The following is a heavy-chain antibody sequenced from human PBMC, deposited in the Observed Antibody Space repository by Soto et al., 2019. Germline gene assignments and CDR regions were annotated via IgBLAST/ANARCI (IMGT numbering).Heavy chain of an antibody. CDR1: GATFNTYT. D-gene: IGHD3-16*02. J-gene: IGHJ4*02. CDR2: VLPILGSI. CDR3: GRIPRYSFPTSDPLDN. V-gene: IGHV1-69*08. Sequence: GASVKASCKASGATFNTYTFSWVRQVPGQGLEWMGSVLPILGSINYAPEFQGRLSISADQSSTTVYMELSSLTSQDTATCYCGRIPRYSFPTSDPLDNWGQGTLVTVSS.